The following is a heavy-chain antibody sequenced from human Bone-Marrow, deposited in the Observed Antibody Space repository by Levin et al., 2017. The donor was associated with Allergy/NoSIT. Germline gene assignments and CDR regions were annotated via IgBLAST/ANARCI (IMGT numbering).Heavy chain of an antibody. CDR3: VRGVWFGESGYFQN. J-gene: IGHJ1*01. D-gene: IGHD3-10*01. V-gene: IGHV3-48*01. CDR2: ISSDSNTI. Sequence: GGSLRLSCVVSGFTFRTHSMNWVRQAPGKGLEWISYISSDSNTIYYSDSVKGRFTIPRDNAKNSLFLRMRSLSVEDTAVYYCVRGVWFGESGYFQNWGQDTLVTVSS. CDR1: GFTFRTHS.